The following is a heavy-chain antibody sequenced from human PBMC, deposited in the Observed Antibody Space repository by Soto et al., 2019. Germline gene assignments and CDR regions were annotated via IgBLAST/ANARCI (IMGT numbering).Heavy chain of an antibody. CDR3: AREDYPYYYYGMDV. Sequence: QVQLVESGGGVVQPGRSLRLSCAASGFTFSTYGMYWVRQAPGKGLEWVAVIRYDGSNKYYADSVKGRFTISRDNSKNTLYLQMNSLRAEDTAVYYCAREDYPYYYYGMDVWGQGTTVTVSS. D-gene: IGHD4-17*01. J-gene: IGHJ6*02. V-gene: IGHV3-33*01. CDR1: GFTFSTYG. CDR2: IRYDGSNK.